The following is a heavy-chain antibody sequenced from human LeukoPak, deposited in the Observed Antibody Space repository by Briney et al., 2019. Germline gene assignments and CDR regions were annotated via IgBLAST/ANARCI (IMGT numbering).Heavy chain of an antibody. D-gene: IGHD6-19*01. Sequence: SETLSLTCSVSGFSSSSGSYYWSWIRQPPGKGLEWIGYIYYSESTNYNPSLKSRATISVDTSKNQLSLKLSSVTAADTAVYYCARAGGQWLTSYYFDYWGQGTLVTVSS. CDR2: IYYSEST. CDR1: GFSSSSGSYY. CDR3: ARAGGQWLTSYYFDY. V-gene: IGHV4-61*01. J-gene: IGHJ4*02.